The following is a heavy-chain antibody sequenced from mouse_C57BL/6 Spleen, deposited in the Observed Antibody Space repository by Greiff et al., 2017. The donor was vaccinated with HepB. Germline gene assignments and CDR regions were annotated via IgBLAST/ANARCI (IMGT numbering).Heavy chain of an antibody. Sequence: QVQLKESGPELVKPGASVKISCKASGYAFSSSWMNWVKQRPGKGLEWIGRIYPGDGDTNYNGKFKGKATLTADKSSSTAYMQLSSLTSEDSAVYFCARVGNPAWFAYWGQGTLVTVSA. CDR2: IYPGDGDT. CDR3: ARVGNPAWFAY. V-gene: IGHV1-82*01. CDR1: GYAFSSSW. J-gene: IGHJ3*01. D-gene: IGHD2-1*01.